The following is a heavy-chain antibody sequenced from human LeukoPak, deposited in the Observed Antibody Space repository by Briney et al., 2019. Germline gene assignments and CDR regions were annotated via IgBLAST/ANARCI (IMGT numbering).Heavy chain of an antibody. V-gene: IGHV3-53*01. CDR2: IYSGGNT. Sequence: GGSLTPSCAASGFTVSSNYMSWVRQAPGKGLEWVSVIYSGGNTHYADSVKGRFTISRDNSKNTLYLQMNSLRAEDTAGYYCARDSDYYGMDVWGQGTTVTVSS. J-gene: IGHJ6*02. CDR1: GFTVSSNY. CDR3: ARDSDYYGMDV.